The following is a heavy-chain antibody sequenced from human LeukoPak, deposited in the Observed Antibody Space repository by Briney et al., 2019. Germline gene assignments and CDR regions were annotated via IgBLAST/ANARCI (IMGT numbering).Heavy chain of an antibody. CDR1: GDSISTYF. D-gene: IGHD3-10*01. J-gene: IGHJ3*02. V-gene: IGHV4-4*07. CDR2: VYSSGST. Sequence: PSETLSLTCTVSGDSISTYFWSWIRQPAGKGLEWIGRVYSSGSTNYNPSLKSRVTTSVDTSKNQFSLSLSSVTAADTAVYYCARWEVRLNAFEMWGQGTMVTVSS. CDR3: ARWEVRLNAFEM.